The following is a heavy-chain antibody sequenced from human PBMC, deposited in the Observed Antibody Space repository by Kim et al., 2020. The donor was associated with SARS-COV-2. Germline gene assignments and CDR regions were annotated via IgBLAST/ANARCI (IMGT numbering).Heavy chain of an antibody. CDR1: GYTLIELS. D-gene: IGHD6-13*01. V-gene: IGHV1-24*01. CDR3: ATSPSIAAASWFDP. Sequence: ASVKVSCKVSGYTLIELSMHWVRQAPGKGLEWMGGFDPEDGETIYAQKFQGRVSMTEDTSTDTAYMELSSLRSEDTAVYYCATSPSIAAASWFDPWGQGTLVTVSS. CDR2: FDPEDGET. J-gene: IGHJ5*02.